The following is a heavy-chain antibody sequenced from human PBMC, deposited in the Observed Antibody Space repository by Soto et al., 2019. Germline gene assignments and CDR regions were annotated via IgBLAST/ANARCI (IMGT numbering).Heavy chain of an antibody. CDR1: GYTFTSYS. CDR2: INGGNGDT. J-gene: IGHJ4*02. CDR3: ARPKNYADYLDH. V-gene: IGHV1-3*01. Sequence: GASVKVSCKASGYTFTSYSMHWVRQAPGQRLEWMGWINGGNGDTKYSQNFQGRITITMDTSASTVYMEVGSLRSEDTAVYYCARPKNYADYLDHWGQGTLVTVSS. D-gene: IGHD1-7*01.